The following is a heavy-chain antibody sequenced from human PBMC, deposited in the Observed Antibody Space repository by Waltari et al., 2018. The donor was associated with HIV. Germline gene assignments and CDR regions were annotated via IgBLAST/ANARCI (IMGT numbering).Heavy chain of an antibody. D-gene: IGHD3-22*01. J-gene: IGHJ4*02. V-gene: IGHV3-23*01. CDR1: GFTFSSYA. CDR3: ANPYDTSGYFYDY. Sequence: CAASGFTFSSYAMTWVRQAPGTGLEWVSVINASGNNTYYTNSVKGRFTVSRDNSKNTLYLQMHSLRAEDTAVYYCANPYDTSGYFYDYWGPGTLVTVSS. CDR2: INASGNNT.